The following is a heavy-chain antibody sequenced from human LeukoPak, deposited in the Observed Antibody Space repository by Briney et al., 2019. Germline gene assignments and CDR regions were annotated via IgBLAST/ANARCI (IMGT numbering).Heavy chain of an antibody. CDR1: GFTFSSYS. Sequence: GGSLRLSCAASGFTFSSYSMNWVRQAPGKGLERVSYISSSSSTIYYADSVKGRFTISRDNAKNSLYLQMNSLRAEDTAVYYCARIYSGSYDYWGQGTLVTVSS. V-gene: IGHV3-48*01. CDR2: ISSSSSTI. J-gene: IGHJ4*02. D-gene: IGHD1-26*01. CDR3: ARIYSGSYDY.